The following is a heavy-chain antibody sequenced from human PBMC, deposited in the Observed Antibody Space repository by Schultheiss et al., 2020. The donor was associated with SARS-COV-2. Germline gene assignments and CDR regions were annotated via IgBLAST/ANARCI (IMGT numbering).Heavy chain of an antibody. CDR2: IRSKAYGGTT. D-gene: IGHD1-26*01. Sequence: GGSLRLSCTASGFTFGDYAMSWVRQAPGKGLEWVGFIRSKAYGGTTEYAASVKGRFTISRDDSKSIAYLQMNSLKTEDTAVYYCAREGGSYSWGQGTLVTVSS. V-gene: IGHV3-49*04. CDR1: GFTFGDYA. CDR3: AREGGSYS. J-gene: IGHJ4*02.